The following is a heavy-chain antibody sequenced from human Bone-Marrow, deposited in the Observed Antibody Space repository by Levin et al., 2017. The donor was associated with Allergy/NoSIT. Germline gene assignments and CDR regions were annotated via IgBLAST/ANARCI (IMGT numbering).Heavy chain of an antibody. Sequence: HAGGSLRLSCVASGLTLSSYGMHWVRQAPGKGLEWVAVSSHDGTNKHYADSVKGRFTIPRDNSKKTLYLEITSLRHEDTAVYFCANDRRGGGCTDCTCDLGMDVWGQGITVTVSS. J-gene: IGHJ6*02. CDR1: GLTLSSYG. D-gene: IGHD2-8*02. CDR2: SSHDGTNK. CDR3: ANDRRGGGCTDCTCDLGMDV. V-gene: IGHV3-30*18.